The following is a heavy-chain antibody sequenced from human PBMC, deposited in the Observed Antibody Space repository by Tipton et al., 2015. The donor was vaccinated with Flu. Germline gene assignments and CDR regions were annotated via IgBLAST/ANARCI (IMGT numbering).Heavy chain of an antibody. CDR1: GYIFTSYY. CDR3: ARAEGATRSAFAI. Sequence: QLMQSGAEVRKPGASVKVSCKASGYIFTSYYLHWVRQAPGQGLEWMGIINPSGDSTSYAQKFQGRVTMTKDTSTSTVYMDLSSLRSDDTAVYYCARAEGATRSAFAIWGQGTMVTVSS. D-gene: IGHD1-26*01. V-gene: IGHV1-46*01. CDR2: INPSGDST. J-gene: IGHJ3*02.